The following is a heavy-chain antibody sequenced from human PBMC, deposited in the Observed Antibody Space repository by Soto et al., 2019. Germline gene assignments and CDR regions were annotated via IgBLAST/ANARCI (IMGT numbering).Heavy chain of an antibody. CDR2: INPSGGIT. D-gene: IGHD6-13*01. J-gene: IGHJ6*02. CDR1: GYTFTSFY. CDR3: ASSPAFSSSWYGIPPDPSHGMDV. Sequence: QMQLVQSGAEVKRPGASVRVSCKSSGYTFTSFYIHWVRQAPGQGLEWMGIINPSGGITDFAQRFQGRVTMDRDMSTNTQYQELSSLKSDDTAVYYCASSPAFSSSWYGIPPDPSHGMDVWGQGTTVTVS. V-gene: IGHV1-46*01.